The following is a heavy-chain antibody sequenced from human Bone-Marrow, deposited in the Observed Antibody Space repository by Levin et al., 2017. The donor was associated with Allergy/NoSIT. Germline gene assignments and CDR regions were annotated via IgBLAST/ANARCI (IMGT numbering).Heavy chain of an antibody. V-gene: IGHV1-2*02. Sequence: ASVKVSCRTSGYNFTDYYIHWVRQAPGQGLKWMGWINPKTGGPNFAQEFQGRVTISRDTSITTAYMELFGLQFDDTAVYYCARAPLCRGGTCHLNWIDPWGQGTLVTVSP. CDR3: ARAPLCRGGTCHLNWIDP. CDR1: GYNFTDYY. D-gene: IGHD2-15*01. J-gene: IGHJ5*02. CDR2: INPKTGGP.